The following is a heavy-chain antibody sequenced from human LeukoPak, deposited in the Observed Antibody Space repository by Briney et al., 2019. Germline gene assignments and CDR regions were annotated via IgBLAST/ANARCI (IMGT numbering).Heavy chain of an antibody. CDR2: IWYDGSNK. CDR3: ARDQSGSLSNYISSWYLTD. CDR1: GFTFSSYG. J-gene: IGHJ4*02. Sequence: GGSLRLSCAASGFTFSSYGMHWVRQAPGKGLEWVAVIWYDGSNKYYADSVKGRFTISRDNSKNTLCLQMNSLRAEETAVYYCARDQSGSLSNYISSWYLTDWGQGTLVTVSS. D-gene: IGHD6-13*01. V-gene: IGHV3-33*01.